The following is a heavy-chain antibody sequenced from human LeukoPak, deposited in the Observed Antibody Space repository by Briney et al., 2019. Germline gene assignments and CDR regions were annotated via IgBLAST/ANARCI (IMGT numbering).Heavy chain of an antibody. CDR2: MNPNSGAT. CDR3: AGDIVPYYYDSSGYSHGHYFDF. V-gene: IGHV1-2*02. CDR1: GFTFTGYY. D-gene: IGHD3-22*01. J-gene: IGHJ4*02. Sequence: GASVKVSCKASGFTFTGYYMHWVRQAPGQGLEWMGWMNPNSGATNYAQKFQGRVTMTRDTSISTAYMELSRLRSDDTAVYYCAGDIVPYYYDSSGYSHGHYFDFWGQGTLVTVSS.